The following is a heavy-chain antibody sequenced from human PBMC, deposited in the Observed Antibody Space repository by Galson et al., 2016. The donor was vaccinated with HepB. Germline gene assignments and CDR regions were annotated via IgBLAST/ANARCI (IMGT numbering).Heavy chain of an antibody. CDR1: GFSFSSSS. CDR2: ISSSSSYI. J-gene: IGHJ3*02. D-gene: IGHD1-1*01. CDR3: ARDWSLDDGFDI. V-gene: IGHV3-21*01. Sequence: SLRLSCAVSGFSFSSSSMNWVRQAPWQGLEWVSSISSSSSYIYYADSVKGRFTVSRDTAKNALNLQMNSLRAEDTAVYDCARDWSLDDGFDIWGQGTMVTVSS.